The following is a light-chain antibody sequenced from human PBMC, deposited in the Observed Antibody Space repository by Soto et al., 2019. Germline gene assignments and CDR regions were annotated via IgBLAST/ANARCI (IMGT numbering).Light chain of an antibody. J-gene: IGKJ1*01. Sequence: DIQMTQSPSTLSGSVGDRVTITCRASQTISSWLAWDQQKPGKAPKLLVYKASTLKSGPPSSFSGGGCAKDSPTTISRLPHDDFANYYRQHYNNYPEAFGQGTKVDIK. CDR3: QHYNNYPEA. V-gene: IGKV1-5*03. CDR2: KAS. CDR1: QTISSW.